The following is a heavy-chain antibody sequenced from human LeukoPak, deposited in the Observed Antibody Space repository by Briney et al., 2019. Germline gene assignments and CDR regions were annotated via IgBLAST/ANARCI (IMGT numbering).Heavy chain of an antibody. CDR2: ISPSSNYI. CDR3: ARDLRHPVGGTSY. V-gene: IGHV3-21*01. CDR1: GFTFSSYS. Sequence: GGSLRLSCAASGFTFSSYSMNWARQAPGKGLEWVSSISPSSNYIYYADSVKGRFTISRDNAKTSLYLQMNSLRAEDTAVYYCARDLRHPVGGTSYWGQGTLVTVSS. D-gene: IGHD4-23*01. J-gene: IGHJ4*02.